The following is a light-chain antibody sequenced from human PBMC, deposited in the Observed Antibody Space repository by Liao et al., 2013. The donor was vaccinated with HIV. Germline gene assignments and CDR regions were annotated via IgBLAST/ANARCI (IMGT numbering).Light chain of an antibody. CDR3: QSADSSATSWV. CDR2: YDS. J-gene: IGLJ3*02. Sequence: SYVLTQPPSVSVAPGKTARITCGGNNIGSKSVHWYQQKPGQAPVLVIYYDSDRPSGIPERFSGSSSGTTVTLTISGVQAEDEADYYCQSADSSATSWVFGGGTKLTVL. V-gene: IGLV3-21*01. CDR1: NIGSKS.